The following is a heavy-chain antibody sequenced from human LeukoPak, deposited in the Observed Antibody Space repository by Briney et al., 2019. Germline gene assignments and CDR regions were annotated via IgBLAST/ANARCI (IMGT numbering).Heavy chain of an antibody. D-gene: IGHD2-8*01. Sequence: SQTLSLTCNVSGGSISSGSYYWSWIRQPAGKGLEWIGRMYNSGSTNYNPSLKSRVTISVDTSKNQFSLKLNSVTAADTAVYYCARGYCTNAVCSLGPTQAWGQGTLVTVSS. CDR1: GGSISSGSYY. V-gene: IGHV4-61*02. CDR3: ARGYCTNAVCSLGPTQA. CDR2: MYNSGST. J-gene: IGHJ4*02.